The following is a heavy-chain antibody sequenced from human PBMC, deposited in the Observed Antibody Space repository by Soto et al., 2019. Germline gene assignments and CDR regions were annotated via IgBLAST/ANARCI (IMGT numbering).Heavy chain of an antibody. V-gene: IGHV1-2*04. J-gene: IGHJ2*01. D-gene: IGHD4-17*01. CDR3: ARDGTVKRPQKSPPVNWYFDL. Sequence: QVQLVQSGAEVKKPGASVKVSCKASGYTFTGYYMHWVRQAPGQGLEWMGWINPNSGGTNYAQKFQGWVTMTRDTSNSTASMELSRLRSDDTAVYYCARDGTVKRPQKSPPVNWYFDLWGRGTLVTVSS. CDR1: GYTFTGYY. CDR2: INPNSGGT.